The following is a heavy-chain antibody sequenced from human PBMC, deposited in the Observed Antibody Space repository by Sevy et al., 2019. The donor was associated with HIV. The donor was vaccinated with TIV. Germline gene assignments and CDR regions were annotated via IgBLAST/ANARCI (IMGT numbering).Heavy chain of an antibody. CDR1: GFTFSSYG. CDR2: ISYDGSNK. D-gene: IGHD6-19*01. J-gene: IGHJ4*02. CDR3: AKDVAPDSSGWPYFDY. V-gene: IGHV3-30*18. Sequence: GGSLRLSCAASGFTFSSYGMHWVRQAPGKGLEWVAVISYDGSNKYYADSVKGRFTISRDNSKNTLYLQMNSLRAEDTAVYYCAKDVAPDSSGWPYFDYWGQGTLVTVSS.